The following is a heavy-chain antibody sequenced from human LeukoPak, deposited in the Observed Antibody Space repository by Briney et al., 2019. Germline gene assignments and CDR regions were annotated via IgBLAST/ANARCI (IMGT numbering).Heavy chain of an antibody. Sequence: GGTLRLSCAASGFTFSNYGMNWVRQAPGKGLEWVSSIRVRSDSTHYADSVQGRFTISRDDSKNTLYLQMNSLRAEDTAVYYCAKVYDTSGYYFFLDYWGQGTLVTVSS. CDR1: GFTFSNYG. V-gene: IGHV3-23*01. D-gene: IGHD3-22*01. CDR2: IRVRSDST. CDR3: AKVYDTSGYYFFLDY. J-gene: IGHJ4*02.